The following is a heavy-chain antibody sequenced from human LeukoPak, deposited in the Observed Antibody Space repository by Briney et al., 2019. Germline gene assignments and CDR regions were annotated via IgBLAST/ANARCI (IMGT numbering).Heavy chain of an antibody. J-gene: IGHJ4*02. V-gene: IGHV4-59*01. D-gene: IGHD5-18*01. CDR1: GGSISSYY. CDR3: ARGGIQLWLRPFDY. CDR2: IYYSGST. Sequence: SETLSLXCTVSGGSISSYYWSWIRQPPGKGLEWNGYIYYSGSTNYNPSLKSRVTISVDTSKNQFSLKLSSVTAADTAVYYCARGGIQLWLRPFDYWGQRTLVTVSS.